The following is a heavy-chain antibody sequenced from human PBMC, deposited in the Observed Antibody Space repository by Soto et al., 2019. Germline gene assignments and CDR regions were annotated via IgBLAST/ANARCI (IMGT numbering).Heavy chain of an antibody. D-gene: IGHD2-2*01. J-gene: IGHJ6*02. CDR3: ARDSVSREDIVVVPAARMDV. Sequence: GASVKVSCKASGGTFSSYTISWVRQAPGQGLEWMGRIIPILGIANYAQKFQGRVTITADKSTSTAYMELSSLRSEDTAVYYCARDSVSREDIVVVPAARMDVWGQGTTVTVS. V-gene: IGHV1-69*04. CDR2: IIPILGIA. CDR1: GGTFSSYT.